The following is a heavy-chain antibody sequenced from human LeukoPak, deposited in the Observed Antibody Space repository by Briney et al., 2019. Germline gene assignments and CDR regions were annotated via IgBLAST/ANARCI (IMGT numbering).Heavy chain of an antibody. CDR1: GFSLSAYW. J-gene: IGHJ4*02. V-gene: IGHV3-7*01. D-gene: IGHD2-21*01. CDR3: ARPVNRLFLF. Sequence: GGSLRLSCVGSGFSLSAYWMTWVRQAPGTGLEWVANIKEDGGETYYVDSVKGRFTISRDNAKNSLYLQMNNLRAEDTAVYFCARPVNRLFLFWGPGTQATVSS. CDR2: IKEDGGET.